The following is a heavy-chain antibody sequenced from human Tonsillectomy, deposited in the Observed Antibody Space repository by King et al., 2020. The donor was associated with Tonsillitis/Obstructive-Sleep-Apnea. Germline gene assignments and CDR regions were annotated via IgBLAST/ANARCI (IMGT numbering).Heavy chain of an antibody. D-gene: IGHD3-3*01. Sequence: LQLQESGPGLVKPSETLSLTCTVSGGSISSYYWSWIRQPPGKGLEWIGYIYYSGSTNYNPSLKSRVTISVDTSKNQFSLKPSSLNAADTAVYYCARHRSRQTLPDYDFWSGYYQWANWFDPWGQGTLVTVSS. J-gene: IGHJ5*02. CDR3: ARHRSRQTLPDYDFWSGYYQWANWFDP. CDR2: IYYSGST. CDR1: GGSISSYY. V-gene: IGHV4-59*08.